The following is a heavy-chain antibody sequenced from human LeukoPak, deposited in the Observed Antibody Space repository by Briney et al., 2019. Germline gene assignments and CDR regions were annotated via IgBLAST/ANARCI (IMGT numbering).Heavy chain of an antibody. Sequence: SVRVSCKASGGTFSSYAISWVRQAPGQRLEWMGGIIPIFGTANYAQKFQGRVTITADESTSTTYMELSSLRSEDTAVYYCASGRTADEFDYWGQGTLVTVSS. D-gene: IGHD5-18*01. CDR1: GGTFSSYA. V-gene: IGHV1-69*01. CDR2: IIPIFGTA. J-gene: IGHJ4*02. CDR3: ASGRTADEFDY.